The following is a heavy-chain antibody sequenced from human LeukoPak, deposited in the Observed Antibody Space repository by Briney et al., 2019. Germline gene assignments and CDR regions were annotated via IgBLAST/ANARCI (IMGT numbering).Heavy chain of an antibody. Sequence: PGGSLRLSCAASGFIFSNYAMHWVRQAPGKGLEWVTFIRYDGSNKYYAESVKGRFTISRDNAKNSLYLQMNSLRAEDTAVYYCAREGYSYGQSPYFDYWGQGTLVTVSS. CDR1: GFIFSNYA. D-gene: IGHD5-18*01. CDR2: IRYDGSNK. V-gene: IGHV3-30*02. CDR3: AREGYSYGQSPYFDY. J-gene: IGHJ4*02.